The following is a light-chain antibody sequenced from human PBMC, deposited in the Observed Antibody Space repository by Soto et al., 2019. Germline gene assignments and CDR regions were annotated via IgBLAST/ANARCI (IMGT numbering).Light chain of an antibody. CDR3: QQSYSAPPIT. J-gene: IGKJ5*01. Sequence: DIPMTQSPSSLSASVGDRVTITCRASQSISTYLNWYQQKPGKAPKLLIYETYSLQSGVPSRFSGSGSGTYFTLTISSLQPEDFATYYCQQSYSAPPITFGQGTRLEIK. V-gene: IGKV1-39*01. CDR1: QSISTY. CDR2: ETY.